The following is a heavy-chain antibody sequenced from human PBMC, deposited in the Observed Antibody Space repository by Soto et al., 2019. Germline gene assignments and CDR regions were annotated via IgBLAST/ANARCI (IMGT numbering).Heavy chain of an antibody. Sequence: GGSLRLSCAASGFTFSSYSMNWVRQAPGKGLEWVSYISSSSSTIYYADSVKGRFTISRDNAKNSLYLQMNSLRAEDTAVYYCAREGLGYCSGGSCYGWFDPWGQGTLVTVSS. CDR1: GFTFSSYS. CDR3: AREGLGYCSGGSCYGWFDP. D-gene: IGHD2-15*01. V-gene: IGHV3-48*01. CDR2: ISSSSSTI. J-gene: IGHJ5*02.